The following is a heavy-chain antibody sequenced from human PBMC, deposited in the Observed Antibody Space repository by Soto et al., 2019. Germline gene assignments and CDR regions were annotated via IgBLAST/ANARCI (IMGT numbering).Heavy chain of an antibody. J-gene: IGHJ4*02. Sequence: QVQLVQSGAEMKKPGASVKVSCKASGYTFTSYGISWVRQAPGQGLEGMGRINAYNGNNNYEQKLQGRATMTTDTTTSRANTGRRSLGSEDTAVDSCDRDRTAVSDYWGQGPLVTVSS. CDR1: GYTFTSYG. V-gene: IGHV1-18*01. CDR3: DRDRTAVSDY. CDR2: INAYNGNN. D-gene: IGHD4-17*01.